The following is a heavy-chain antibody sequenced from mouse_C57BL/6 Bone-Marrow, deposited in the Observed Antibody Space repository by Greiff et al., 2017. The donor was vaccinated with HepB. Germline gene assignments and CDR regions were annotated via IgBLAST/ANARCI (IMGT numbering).Heavy chain of an antibody. D-gene: IGHD2-3*01. V-gene: IGHV1-19*01. CDR2: INPYNGGT. Sequence: EVKLQESGPVLVKPGASVKMSCKASGYTFTDYYMNWVKQSHGKSLEWIGVINPYNGGTSYNQKFKGKATLTVDKSSSTAYMELNSLTSEDSAVYYCARTDGQYYFDYWGQGTTLTVSS. CDR1: GYTFTDYY. J-gene: IGHJ2*01. CDR3: ARTDGQYYFDY.